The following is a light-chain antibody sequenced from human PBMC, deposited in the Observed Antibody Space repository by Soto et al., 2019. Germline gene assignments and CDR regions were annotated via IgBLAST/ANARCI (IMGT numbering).Light chain of an antibody. CDR2: TTT. V-gene: IGLV1-44*01. CDR3: AVWDDSLNGPV. CDR1: SSNIGSNS. J-gene: IGLJ2*01. Sequence: QSVLTQPPSASGTPGQRVTISCSGRSSNIGSNSVNWYQQLPGTAPKLLIYTTTQRPSGVPDRFSGSKSGTSASLAISGLQSGDEGDYYCAVWDDSLNGPVFGGGTKLTVL.